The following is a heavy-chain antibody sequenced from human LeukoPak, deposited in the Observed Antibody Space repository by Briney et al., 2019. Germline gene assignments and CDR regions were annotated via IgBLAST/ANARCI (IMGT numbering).Heavy chain of an antibody. CDR3: ARGLGPLDAFDI. Sequence: SETLSLTCAVSGGSISSYYWSWIRQPPGKGLEWIGYIYYSGSTNYNPSLKSRVTISVDTSKNQFSLKLSSVTAADTAVYYCARGLGPLDAFDIXXXGTMVTVSS. CDR1: GGSISSYY. D-gene: IGHD3-16*01. CDR2: IYYSGST. V-gene: IGHV4-59*01. J-gene: IGHJ3*02.